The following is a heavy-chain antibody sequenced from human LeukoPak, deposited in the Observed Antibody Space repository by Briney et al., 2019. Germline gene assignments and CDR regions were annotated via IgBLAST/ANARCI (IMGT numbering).Heavy chain of an antibody. J-gene: IGHJ4*02. CDR1: GFTFGDYA. V-gene: IGHV3-23*01. Sequence: PGRSLRLSCTASGFTFGDYAMSWVRQAPGKGLEWVSAISGSGGSTYYADSVKGRFTISRDNSKNTLYLQMNSLRAEDTAVYYCAKDLRRQLVSYYFDYWGQGTLVTVSS. CDR3: AKDLRRQLVSYYFDY. D-gene: IGHD6-13*01. CDR2: ISGSGGST.